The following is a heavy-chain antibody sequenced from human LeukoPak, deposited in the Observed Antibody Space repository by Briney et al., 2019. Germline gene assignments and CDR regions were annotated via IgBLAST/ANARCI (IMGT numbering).Heavy chain of an antibody. V-gene: IGHV3-66*01. CDR3: ARGWESYYDSSGSSKDAFDI. D-gene: IGHD3-22*01. CDR2: IYSGGST. Sequence: GGSLRLSCAASGFTFSSYAMSWVREAPARGLEWVSVIYSGGSTYYADSVKGRFTISRDNSKNTLYLQMNSLRAEDTAVYYCARGWESYYDSSGSSKDAFDIWGQGTMVTVSS. J-gene: IGHJ3*02. CDR1: GFTFSSYA.